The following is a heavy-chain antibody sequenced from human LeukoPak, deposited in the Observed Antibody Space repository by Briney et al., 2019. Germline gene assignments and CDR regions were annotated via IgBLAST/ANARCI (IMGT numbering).Heavy chain of an antibody. CDR3: AKDHYWSIDY. CDR1: GFDFSSNW. V-gene: IGHV3-74*01. CDR2: IKGDGIST. Sequence: PGGSLRLSCAASGFDFSSNWMHWVRHAPGQGLVWVSCIKGDGISTNYADSVKGRFTISRDIAKNTLYLQMNSLRAEDTGVYYCAKDHYWSIDYWGRGTLVTVSS. J-gene: IGHJ4*02. D-gene: IGHD3-3*01.